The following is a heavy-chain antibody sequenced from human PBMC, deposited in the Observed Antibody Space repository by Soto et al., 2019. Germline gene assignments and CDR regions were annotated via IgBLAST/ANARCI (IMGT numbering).Heavy chain of an antibody. V-gene: IGHV1-69*06. CDR1: GGTFSSYA. CDR3: ARRSNYYDSSGYPPYAFDI. J-gene: IGHJ3*02. Sequence: SVEVSCKASGGTFSSYAISWVRQAPGQGLEWMGGIIPIFGTANYAQKFQGRVTITADKSTSTAYMELSSLRSEDTAVCYCARRSNYYDSSGYPPYAFDIWGQGTMVTVSS. CDR2: IIPIFGTA. D-gene: IGHD3-22*01.